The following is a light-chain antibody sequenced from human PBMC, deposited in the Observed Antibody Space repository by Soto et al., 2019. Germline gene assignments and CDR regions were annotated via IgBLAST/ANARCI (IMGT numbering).Light chain of an antibody. V-gene: IGLV4-69*01. CDR2: LNSDGSH. CDR3: QTWGTGIRV. J-gene: IGLJ1*01. Sequence: QLVLTQSPSASASLGASVKLTCTLSSGHSNYAIAWHQQQPEKGPRYLMKLNSDGSHSKGDGIPDRFSGSSSGAERYLTISSLQSEDEADYYCQTWGTGIRVFGTGTKVTVL. CDR1: SGHSNYA.